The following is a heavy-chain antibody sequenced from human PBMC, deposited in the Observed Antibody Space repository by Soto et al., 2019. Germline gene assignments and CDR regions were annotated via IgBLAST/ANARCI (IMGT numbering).Heavy chain of an antibody. Sequence: KPSETLSLTCTVSGGSISSGGHYCSWIRQDPGKGLEWIGYIYYSGSTYYNPSLKSRITLSVDTSKNQISLKLSSETVADPAVYSCARAEYCTNGICTWFDPWGERTMVPVSS. J-gene: IGHJ5*02. CDR3: ARAEYCTNGICTWFDP. V-gene: IGHV4-31*03. CDR2: IYYSGST. D-gene: IGHD2-8*01. CDR1: GGSISSGGHY.